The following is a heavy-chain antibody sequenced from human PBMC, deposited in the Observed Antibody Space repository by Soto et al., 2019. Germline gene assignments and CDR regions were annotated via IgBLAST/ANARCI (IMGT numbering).Heavy chain of an antibody. Sequence: ASVKVSCKASGYTFTSYAMHWVRQAPGQRLEWMGWINAGNGNTKYSQKFQGRVTITRDTSASTAYMELNGLRAEDTAVYYCASLGVGDWANYYYYYGMDVWGQGTTVTVSS. J-gene: IGHJ6*02. D-gene: IGHD2-21*02. CDR1: GYTFTSYA. CDR3: ASLGVGDWANYYYYYGMDV. CDR2: INAGNGNT. V-gene: IGHV1-3*01.